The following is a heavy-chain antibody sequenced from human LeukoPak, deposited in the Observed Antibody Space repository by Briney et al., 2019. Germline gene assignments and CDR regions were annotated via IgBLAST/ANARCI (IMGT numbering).Heavy chain of an antibody. D-gene: IGHD3-16*02. CDR1: GYTFTGYY. CDR2: INPNSGGT. CDR3: ARSAGLKSTYYDYVWGSYRYPFDFDY. V-gene: IGHV1-2*02. Sequence: ASVKVSCKASGYTFTGYYMHWVRQAPGQGLEWMGWINPNSGGTNYAQKFQGRVTMTRDTSISTAYMELSRLRSDGTAVYYCARSAGLKSTYYDYVWGSYRYPFDFDYWGQGTLVTVSS. J-gene: IGHJ4*02.